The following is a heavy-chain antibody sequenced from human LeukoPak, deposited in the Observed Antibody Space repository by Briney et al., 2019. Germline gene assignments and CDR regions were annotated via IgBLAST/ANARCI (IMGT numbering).Heavy chain of an antibody. CDR2: ISGSGGST. D-gene: IGHD5-18*01. CDR3: ARGYSYGLGSF. CDR1: GFTFTSYS. V-gene: IGHV3-23*01. J-gene: IGHJ4*02. Sequence: GGSLRLSCAASGFTFTSYSMNWVRQAPGKGLEWVSAISGSGGSTYYADSVKGRFTISRDNSKNTLYLQMNSLRAEDTAVYYCARGYSYGLGSFWGQGTLVTVSS.